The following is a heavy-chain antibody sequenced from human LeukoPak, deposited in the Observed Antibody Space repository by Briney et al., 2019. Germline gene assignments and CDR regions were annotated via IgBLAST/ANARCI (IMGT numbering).Heavy chain of an antibody. J-gene: IGHJ4*02. D-gene: IGHD3-10*01. CDR2: IGTAGDP. CDR1: GFTFSSYD. V-gene: IGHV3-13*05. CDR3: ARGEYYGSGSYYLSDY. Sequence: GGSLRLSCAASGFTFSSYDMHWVRQAPGKGLEWVPAIGTAGDPYYPGSVKGRFTISRENAKNSLYLQMNSLRAGDTAVYYCARGEYYGSGSYYLSDYWGQGTLVTVSS.